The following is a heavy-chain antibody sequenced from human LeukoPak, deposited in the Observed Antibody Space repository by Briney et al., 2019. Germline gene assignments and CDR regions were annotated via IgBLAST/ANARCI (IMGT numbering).Heavy chain of an antibody. CDR3: ARESYDSSGYPRSIFDY. Sequence: ASVKVSCKASGYTFTSYGISWVRQAPGQGLEWMGWISAYNGNTNYAQKLQGRVTMTTDTSTSTAYMELRSLRSDGTAVYYCARESYDSSGYPRSIFDYWGQGTLVTVSS. D-gene: IGHD3-22*01. J-gene: IGHJ4*02. CDR1: GYTFTSYG. V-gene: IGHV1-18*01. CDR2: ISAYNGNT.